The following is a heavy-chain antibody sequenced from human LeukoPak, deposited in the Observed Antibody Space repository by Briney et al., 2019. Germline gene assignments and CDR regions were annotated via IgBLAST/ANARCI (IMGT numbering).Heavy chain of an antibody. Sequence: PGGSLRLSCAASGFTFSSYEMNWVRQAPGKGLEWVSYISSSGSTIYYADSVKGRFTISRDNAKNSLYLQMNSLRAKDTAVYYCARDGGGITVIVVVTPVPTYFDYWGQGTLVTVSS. CDR1: GFTFSSYE. CDR3: ARDGGGITVIVVVTPVPTYFDY. V-gene: IGHV3-48*03. J-gene: IGHJ4*02. CDR2: ISSSGSTI. D-gene: IGHD3-22*01.